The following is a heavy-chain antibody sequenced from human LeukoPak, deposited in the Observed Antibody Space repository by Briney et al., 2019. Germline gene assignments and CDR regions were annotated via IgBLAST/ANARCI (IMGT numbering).Heavy chain of an antibody. CDR2: ISPSGSTT. Sequence: GGSLRLSCAASGFTFSSYEMTWVRQAPAKGLEWVSYISPSGSTTYYADSVRGRFTISRDNAKNSLYLQLTSLRAEDTALYYCARDPRGPDYWGQGTLVTVSS. J-gene: IGHJ4*02. V-gene: IGHV3-48*03. CDR1: GFTFSSYE. CDR3: ARDPRGPDY.